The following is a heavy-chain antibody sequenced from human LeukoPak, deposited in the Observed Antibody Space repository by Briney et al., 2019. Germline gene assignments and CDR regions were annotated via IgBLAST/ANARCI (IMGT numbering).Heavy chain of an antibody. CDR2: IYYSGST. CDR1: GGSISSYY. V-gene: IGHV4-59*01. Sequence: TPSETLSLTCTVSGGSISSYYWSWIRQPPGKGLEWIGYIYYSGSTNYNPSLKSRVTISVDTSKNQFSLKLSSVTAADTAVYYCARAGNDILTGYFHYFDYWGQGTLATVSS. CDR3: ARAGNDILTGYFHYFDY. J-gene: IGHJ4*02. D-gene: IGHD3-9*01.